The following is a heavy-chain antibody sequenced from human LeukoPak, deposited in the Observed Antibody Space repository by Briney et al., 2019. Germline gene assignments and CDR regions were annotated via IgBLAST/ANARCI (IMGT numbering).Heavy chain of an antibody. CDR1: GGSISSSSYY. CDR2: LYSSGST. Sequence: PSETLSLTCTVSGGSISSSSYYWGWIRQPPGKGLEWIGSLYSSGSTYYNPSLESRVTISVYTSKNQFSLKLTSVTAADTAVYYCAISTTPDYYYYGMDVWGQGTTVTVSS. CDR3: AISTTPDYYYYGMDV. V-gene: IGHV4-39*01. J-gene: IGHJ6*02. D-gene: IGHD1-14*01.